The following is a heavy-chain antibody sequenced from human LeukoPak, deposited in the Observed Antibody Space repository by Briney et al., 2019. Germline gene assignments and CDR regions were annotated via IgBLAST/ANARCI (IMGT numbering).Heavy chain of an antibody. D-gene: IGHD3-22*01. CDR3: ARRDSSGYYTD. CDR1: GGSFSGYY. Sequence: SETLSLTCAVYGGSFSGYYWSWIRQPPGKGLEWIGEINHSGSTNYNPSLKSRVTISVDTSKNQFSLKLSSVTAADTAVYYCARRDSSGYYTDWGQGTLVTVSS. J-gene: IGHJ4*02. CDR2: INHSGST. V-gene: IGHV4-34*01.